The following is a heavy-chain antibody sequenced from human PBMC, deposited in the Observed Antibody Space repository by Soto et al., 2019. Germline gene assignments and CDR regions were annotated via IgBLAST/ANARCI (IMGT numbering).Heavy chain of an antibody. CDR1: GYTFTSYG. V-gene: IGHV1-8*01. CDR3: AKEAPFYYYGMDV. Sequence: ASVKVSCKASGYTFTSYGINWVRQATGQGLEWVGWLNPNSGDTDYAQRFQGRVTVTGNTSISTAYMEMSSLRSEDTAVYYCAKEAPFYYYGMDVWGQGTTVTVSS. CDR2: LNPNSGDT. J-gene: IGHJ6*02.